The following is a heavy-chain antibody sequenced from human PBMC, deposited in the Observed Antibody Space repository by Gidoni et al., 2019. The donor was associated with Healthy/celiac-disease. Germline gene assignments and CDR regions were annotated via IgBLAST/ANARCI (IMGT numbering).Heavy chain of an antibody. CDR1: GFTFSSYA. Sequence: QVQLVESGGGVVQPGRSLSLSCAASGFTFSSYAMHWVRQAPGKGLEWVAVISYDGSNKYYADSVKGRFTISRDNSKNTLYLQMNSLRAEDTAVYYCAREGGDSYYYDSSGYHYYGMDVWGQGTTVTVSS. CDR3: AREGGDSYYYDSSGYHYYGMDV. V-gene: IGHV3-30*04. D-gene: IGHD3-22*01. J-gene: IGHJ6*02. CDR2: ISYDGSNK.